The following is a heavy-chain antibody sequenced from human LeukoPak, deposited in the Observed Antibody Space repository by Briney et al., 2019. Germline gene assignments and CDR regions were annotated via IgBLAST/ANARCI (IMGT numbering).Heavy chain of an antibody. CDR1: GYTLTELS. CDR2: FDLEDGET. V-gene: IGHV1-24*01. CDR3: ATDLEGSGSSGRYYYYGMDV. J-gene: IGHJ6*04. D-gene: IGHD3-10*01. Sequence: GASVKVSCKVSGYTLTELSMHWVRQAPGKGLEWMGGFDLEDGETIYAQKFQGRVTMTEDTSTDTAYMELSSLRSEDTAVYYCATDLEGSGSSGRYYYYGMDVWGKGTTVTVSS.